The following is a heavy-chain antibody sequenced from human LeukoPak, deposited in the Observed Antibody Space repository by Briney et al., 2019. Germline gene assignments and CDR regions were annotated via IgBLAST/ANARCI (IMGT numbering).Heavy chain of an antibody. CDR2: IYTSGST. Sequence: PSETLSLTCTVSGGSISSYYWSWIRQPPGKGLEWIGYIYTSGSTNYNPSFKSRVTMSVDTSKNQFSLRLSSVTAADTAVYYCARDLVTVTKGFDIWGQGTMVSVSS. V-gene: IGHV4-59*01. CDR1: GGSISSYY. CDR3: ARDLVTVTKGFDI. D-gene: IGHD4-17*01. J-gene: IGHJ3*02.